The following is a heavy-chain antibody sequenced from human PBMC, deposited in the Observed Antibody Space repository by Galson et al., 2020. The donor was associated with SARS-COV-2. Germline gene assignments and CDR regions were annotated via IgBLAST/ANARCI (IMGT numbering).Heavy chain of an antibody. CDR3: ARGRTDISMIVVVITAGSYYFDS. CDR1: GGSFSGYL. V-gene: IGHV4-34*01. J-gene: IGHJ4*02. CDR2: IKASGGT. Sequence: PSETLSLTCAVNGGSFSGYLWTWIRQSPGKGLEWIGEIKASGGTNYNPSLKSRVTISRDTSRNQFSLKLNSVTAADTAVYYCARGRTDISMIVVVITAGSYYFDSWGQGNLVTVSS. D-gene: IGHD3-22*01.